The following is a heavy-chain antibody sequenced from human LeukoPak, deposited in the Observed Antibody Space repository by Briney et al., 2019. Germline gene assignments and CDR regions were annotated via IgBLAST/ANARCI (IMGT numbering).Heavy chain of an antibody. CDR2: IYSPGTN. V-gene: IGHV4-61*02. CDR1: AGSINSGDYY. CDR3: ARLGYSGYDPCPDY. D-gene: IGHD5-12*01. Sequence: SETLSLTCTVSAGSINSGDYYWSWIRQPAGKGLEWIGRIYSPGTNYNYNPSLKSRVTISIDTSKNQFSLKLTSVTAADTAVYYCARLGYSGYDPCPDYWGQGTLVTVSS. J-gene: IGHJ4*02.